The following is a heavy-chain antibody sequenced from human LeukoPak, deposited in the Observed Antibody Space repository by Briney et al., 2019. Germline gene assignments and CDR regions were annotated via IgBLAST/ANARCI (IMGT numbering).Heavy chain of an antibody. CDR3: ARDRQSAAVYDFDH. V-gene: IGHV3-30*04. D-gene: IGHD6-25*01. J-gene: IGHJ4*02. CDR1: GFIFSNFA. Sequence: TGGSLRLSCAASGFIFSNFAMQGVRQAPGKGGEGGAVISEEGREKQHADSVKGRFTISRDNSKTAFHLEMNSLRTEDTAVYYCARDRQSAAVYDFDHWGQGTQVTVSS. CDR2: ISEEGREK.